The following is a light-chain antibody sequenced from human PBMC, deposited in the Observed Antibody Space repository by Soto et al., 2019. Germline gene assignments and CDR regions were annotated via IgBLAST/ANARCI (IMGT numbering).Light chain of an antibody. CDR3: HQYNSYPLT. CDR2: ASS. V-gene: IGKV1-17*01. CDR1: QGIGTN. J-gene: IGKJ4*01. Sequence: DIQMTQSPSSLSASVGDRVTITCRASQGIGTNLGSYQHKPGKAPKRLSYASSGLQSGVPSRFSGSESGTEFTLTISSLQPEDFATYYCHQYNSYPLTFGGGTKVEVK.